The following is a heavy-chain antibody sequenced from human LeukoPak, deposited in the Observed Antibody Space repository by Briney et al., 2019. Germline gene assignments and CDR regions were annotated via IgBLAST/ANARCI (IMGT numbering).Heavy chain of an antibody. V-gene: IGHV3-48*03. CDR2: ISSSGTTI. J-gene: IGHJ6*02. Sequence: PGGSLRLSCAASGFTFGGSEMNWVRQAPGKGLEWVSYISSSGTTIYYADSVKGRFTISRDNAKNSLYLQINSLRAEDTAVYYCARVSSYDSTFYYYYYGMDVWGQGTTVTVSS. CDR1: GFTFGGSE. D-gene: IGHD2-2*01. CDR3: ARVSSYDSTFYYYYYGMDV.